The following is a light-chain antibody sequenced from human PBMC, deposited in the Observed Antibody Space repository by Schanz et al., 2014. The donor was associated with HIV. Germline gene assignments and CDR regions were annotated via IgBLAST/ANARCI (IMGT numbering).Light chain of an antibody. CDR2: DVS. Sequence: QSALTQPASVSGSPGQTITISCTGISSDVGGYNYVSWYQQNPGKAPKLMIYDVSNRPSGVSNRFSGSKSGNTAFLTISGLQAEDEADYYCSSYTSSSTFYVFATGTKVTVL. J-gene: IGLJ1*01. V-gene: IGLV2-14*01. CDR3: SSYTSSSTFYV. CDR1: SSDVGGYNY.